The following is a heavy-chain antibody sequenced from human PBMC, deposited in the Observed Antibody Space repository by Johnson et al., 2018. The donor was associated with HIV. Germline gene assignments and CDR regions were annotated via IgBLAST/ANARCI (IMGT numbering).Heavy chain of an antibody. CDR3: AKERRAPRAFDI. CDR2: IWYDGRSK. CDR1: GFTFSTYG. V-gene: IGHV3-30*02. J-gene: IGHJ3*02. Sequence: QVQLVESGGGLVQPGGSLRLSCAASGFTFSTYGMHWVRQAPGKGLEWVAVIWYDGRSKYYADSVKGRFTISRDNSKSTLYLQMNSLRPEDTAVYYCAKERRAPRAFDIWGQGTMVTVSS.